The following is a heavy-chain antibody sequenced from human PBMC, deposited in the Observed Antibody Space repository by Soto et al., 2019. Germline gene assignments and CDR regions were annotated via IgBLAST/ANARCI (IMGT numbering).Heavy chain of an antibody. CDR2: IYYSGST. D-gene: IGHD4-17*01. CDR3: ARGLRSFDY. CDR1: GGSISSYY. J-gene: IGHJ4*02. Sequence: QVQLQESGPGLVKPSETLSLTCTVSGGSISSYYWSWIRQPPGKGLEWIGYIYYSGSTNYNPSLKSRVTISVDTSKNQFSLKLSSVTAADTAVYYCARGLRSFDYWGQRTLVTVSS. V-gene: IGHV4-59*01.